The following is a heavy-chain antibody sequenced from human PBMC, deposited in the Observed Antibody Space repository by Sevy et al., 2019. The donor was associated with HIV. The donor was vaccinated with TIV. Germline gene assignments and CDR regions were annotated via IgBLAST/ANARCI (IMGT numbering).Heavy chain of an antibody. J-gene: IGHJ6*02. CDR1: GFTFSSYG. CDR3: AKRREQGYYYGMDV. V-gene: IGHV3-30*02. Sequence: GGSLRLSCAASGFTFSSYGMHWVRQAPGKGLEWVAFIRYDGNNKYYTGSVKGRFTISRDNSKNTLYLQMNSLRAEDTAVYYCAKRREQGYYYGMDVWGQGTTVTVSS. CDR2: IRYDGNNK. D-gene: IGHD1-26*01.